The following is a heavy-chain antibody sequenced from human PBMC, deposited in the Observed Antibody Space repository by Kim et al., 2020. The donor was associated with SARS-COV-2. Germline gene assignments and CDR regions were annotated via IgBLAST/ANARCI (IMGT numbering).Heavy chain of an antibody. J-gene: IGHJ4*02. D-gene: IGHD1-26*01. Sequence: GGSLRLSCAASGFTFSSYAMHWVRQAPGKGLEWVAVISYDGSNKYYADSVKGRFTISRDNSKNTLYLQMNSLRAEDTAVYYCARGRGRSQYYFDYWGQGTLVTVSS. V-gene: IGHV3-30*04. CDR1: GFTFSSYA. CDR2: ISYDGSNK. CDR3: ARGRGRSQYYFDY.